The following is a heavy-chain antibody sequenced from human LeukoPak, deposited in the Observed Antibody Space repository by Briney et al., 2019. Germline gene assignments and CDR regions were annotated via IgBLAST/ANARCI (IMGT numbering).Heavy chain of an antibody. D-gene: IGHD2-2*02. CDR1: GGSISSGSYY. J-gene: IGHJ5*02. V-gene: IGHV4-61*02. Sequence: SETLSLTCTVSGGSISSGSYYWSWIRQPAGKGLEWICRIYTRGSTNYNPSLKSRVTISVDTSKNQFSLKLSSVTAADTAVYYCARGWDIVVVPAAISRGYDWFDPWGQGTLVTVSS. CDR2: IYTRGST. CDR3: ARGWDIVVVPAAISRGYDWFDP.